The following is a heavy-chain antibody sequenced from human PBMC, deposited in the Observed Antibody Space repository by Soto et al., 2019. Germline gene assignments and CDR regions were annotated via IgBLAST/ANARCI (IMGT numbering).Heavy chain of an antibody. V-gene: IGHV4-59*01. Sequence: SGGLPRRGDRSVCRQPPGKVLEWIGYIYYRGSTNYNPSLKSRVTVSVDTSKNQFSLRLSSVTAADTAVYFCATWNYGHYSFGYCGRGTLVPVSS. J-gene: IGHJ4*02. CDR1: GGLPRRGD. D-gene: IGHD1-7*01. CDR2: IYYRGST. CDR3: ATWNYGHYSFGY.